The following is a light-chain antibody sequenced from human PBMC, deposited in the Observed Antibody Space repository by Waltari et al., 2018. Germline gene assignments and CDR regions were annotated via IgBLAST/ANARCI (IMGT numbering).Light chain of an antibody. CDR2: TAS. CDR3: QQYNSYSYT. CDR1: QSISSW. J-gene: IGKJ2*01. Sequence: DIQMTQSPSTLSASVGDRVTITCRASQSISSWVAWYQQKPGKAPKLLIYTASSLESGVPSRFSGSGSGTEFTLTISSLQPDDFATYYCQQYNSYSYTFGQGTKLEIK. V-gene: IGKV1-5*03.